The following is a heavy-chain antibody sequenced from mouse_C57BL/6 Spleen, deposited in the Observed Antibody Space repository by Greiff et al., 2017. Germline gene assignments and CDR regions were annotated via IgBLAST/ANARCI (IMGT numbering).Heavy chain of an antibody. CDR3: ARYYDGSSPWYFDV. CDR2: IDPSDSYT. CDR1: GYTFTSYW. V-gene: IGHV1-69*01. J-gene: IGHJ1*03. D-gene: IGHD1-1*01. Sequence: QVQLQQPGAELVMPGASVKLSCKASGYTFTSYWMHWVKQRPGQGLEWIGEIDPSDSYTNYNQKFKGKSTLTVDKSSSTAYIQLSSLTSEDSAVYYCARYYDGSSPWYFDVWGTGTTVTVSS.